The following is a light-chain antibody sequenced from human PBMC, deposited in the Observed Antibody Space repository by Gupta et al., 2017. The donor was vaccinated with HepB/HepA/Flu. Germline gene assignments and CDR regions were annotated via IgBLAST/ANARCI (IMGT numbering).Light chain of an antibody. J-gene: IGKJ4*01. CDR1: QSISSY. V-gene: IGKV1-39*01. CDR3: QQRYSTPIT. CDR2: AAS. Sequence: DIQMTQSPSSLSASVGDRVTITCRASQSISSYLNWYQQKPGKAPKLLIYAASSLQSGVPSRFSGSGSGTDFTLTISRRQPEDFATYYCQQRYSTPITFGGGTKVEIK.